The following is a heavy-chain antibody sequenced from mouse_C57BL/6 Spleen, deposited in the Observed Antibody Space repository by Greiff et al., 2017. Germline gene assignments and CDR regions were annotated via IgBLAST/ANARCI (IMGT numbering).Heavy chain of an antibody. Sequence: QVQLQQPGAELVKPGASVKLSCKASGYTFTSYWMHWVKQRPGQGLEWIGMIHPNSGSTNYNEKFKSKATLTVDKSSSTAYMQLSSLTSEDSAVYYCAREGDDGYYGRAWFAYWGQGTLVTVSA. CDR3: AREGDDGYYGRAWFAY. CDR2: IHPNSGST. D-gene: IGHD2-3*01. CDR1: GYTFTSYW. J-gene: IGHJ3*01. V-gene: IGHV1-64*01.